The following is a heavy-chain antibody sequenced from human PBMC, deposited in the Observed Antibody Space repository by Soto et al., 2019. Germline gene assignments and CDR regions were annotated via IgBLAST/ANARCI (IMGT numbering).Heavy chain of an antibody. CDR2: VFSAGST. J-gene: IGHJ5*02. D-gene: IGHD4-4*01. CDR1: GFTVSNNY. V-gene: IGHV3-66*01. CDR3: GRDPPGYINCVP. Sequence: EVQLVESGGGLVQPGGSLTLSCAASGFTVSNNYMSWVRQAPGKGLEWVSVVFSAGSTHYADSVKGRFTISRDSSKNTLHLHMNSLRAEDTAVYYCGRDPPGYINCVPWGQGTLVTVSS.